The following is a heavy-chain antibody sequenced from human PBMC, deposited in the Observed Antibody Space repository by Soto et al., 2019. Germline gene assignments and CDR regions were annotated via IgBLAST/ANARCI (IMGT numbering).Heavy chain of an antibody. J-gene: IGHJ5*02. D-gene: IGHD6-6*01. CDR3: ARHQEIAARPIENWFDP. CDR1: GYSFTSYW. CDR2: IDPSDSYT. Sequence: GESLKISCKGSGYSFTSYWISWVRQMPGKGLERMGRIDPSDSYTNYSPSFQGHVTISADKSISTAYLQWSSLKASDTAMYYCARHQEIAARPIENWFDPWGQGTLVTVSS. V-gene: IGHV5-10-1*01.